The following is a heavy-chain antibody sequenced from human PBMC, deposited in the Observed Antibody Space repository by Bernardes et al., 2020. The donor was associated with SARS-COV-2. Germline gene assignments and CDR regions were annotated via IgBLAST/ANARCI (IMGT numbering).Heavy chain of an antibody. J-gene: IGHJ5*02. Sequence: SETLSLTCAVTGGSITDCYWSWIRQSPGEGLEWSGEVNERGSTAYNPSLESRVTISVDTSKNLFSLKVTPVTAADTAVYYCARGGSPRWGSTSCYSCDSGYWFHPWGQGTLVTVSS. CDR3: ARGGSPRWGSTSCYSCDSGYWFHP. V-gene: IGHV4-34*01. CDR1: GGSITDCY. CDR2: VNERGST. D-gene: IGHD2-2*01.